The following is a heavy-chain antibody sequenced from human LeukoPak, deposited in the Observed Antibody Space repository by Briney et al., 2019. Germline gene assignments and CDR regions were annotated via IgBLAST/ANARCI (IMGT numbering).Heavy chain of an antibody. D-gene: IGHD1-26*01. J-gene: IGHJ3*02. CDR2: IRYDGSKS. CDR3: AKDGESGSYFAFDI. Sequence: GGSLRLSCAASGFTFNSYGMHWVRQAPGKGLEWVAFIRYDGSKSYFADSVKGRFALSRDNSKNTLYLQMSSLRPEDTAVYFCAKDGESGSYFAFDIWGQGTMVTVSS. V-gene: IGHV3-30*02. CDR1: GFTFNSYG.